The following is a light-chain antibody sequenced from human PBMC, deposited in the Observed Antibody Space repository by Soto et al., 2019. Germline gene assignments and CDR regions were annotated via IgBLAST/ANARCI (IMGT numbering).Light chain of an antibody. V-gene: IGKV1-39*01. CDR1: QSISNY. J-gene: IGKJ2*01. CDR2: IAS. CDR3: QQSYSTPYT. Sequence: DIHMTQSPSFLSASVGDRVTITCRASQSISNYLNWYQQKPGKAPNLLIYIASNLHSGVPSRFSGSGSGTDFTLTISSLQPEDFATYYCQQSYSTPYTFGQGTKVDI.